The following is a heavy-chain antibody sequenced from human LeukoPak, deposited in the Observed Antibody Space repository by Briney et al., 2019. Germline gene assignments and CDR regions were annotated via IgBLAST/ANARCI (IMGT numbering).Heavy chain of an antibody. V-gene: IGHV1-18*01. D-gene: IGHD6-19*01. CDR2: ISAYNGNT. Sequence: ASVKVSCKASGYTFTSYGISWVRQAPGQGLEWMGWISAYNGNTNYAQKLQGRVTMTPDTSTSTAYMELRSLRSDDTAVYYCARDRSSSGWSDYFDYWGQGTLVTVSS. J-gene: IGHJ4*02. CDR3: ARDRSSSGWSDYFDY. CDR1: GYTFTSYG.